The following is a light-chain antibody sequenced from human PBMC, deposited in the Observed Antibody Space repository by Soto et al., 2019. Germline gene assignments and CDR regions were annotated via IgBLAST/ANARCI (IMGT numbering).Light chain of an antibody. Sequence: QSVLTQPTSASLSPGQSVTISCTGTSSDVGGYNYVSWFQQHPGKAPKLIIHEVNQRPSGVPDRLSGSKSGNTASLTVSGLQAEDEGTYYCSSYGGYNNVVFGTGTKVTVL. V-gene: IGLV2-8*01. CDR2: EVN. CDR3: SSYGGYNNVV. J-gene: IGLJ1*01. CDR1: SSDVGGYNY.